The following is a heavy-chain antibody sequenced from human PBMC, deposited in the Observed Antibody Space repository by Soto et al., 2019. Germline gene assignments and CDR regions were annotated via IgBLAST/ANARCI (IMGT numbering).Heavy chain of an antibody. CDR3: AKDRHVDSWPQRDV. V-gene: IGHV1-18*01. J-gene: IGHJ6*02. D-gene: IGHD3-10*02. CDR2: ISPNSGNI. CDR1: GYTFTRNG. Sequence: QVHLVQSGAEVKKPGASVNVSCKTSGYTFTRNGISWVRQAPGQGLEWMGWISPNSGNIKYAQKLQGRVIITTDTSMSTANMELTTLRSDDKAVYYSAKDRHVDSWPQRDVGGPWTAVTVSS.